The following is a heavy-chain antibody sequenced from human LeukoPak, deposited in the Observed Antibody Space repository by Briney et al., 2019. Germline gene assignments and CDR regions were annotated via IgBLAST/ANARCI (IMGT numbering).Heavy chain of an antibody. J-gene: IGHJ3*02. V-gene: IGHV3-66*01. CDR1: GFTVGTNY. CDR3: ASDSNSRFPPDAFDI. D-gene: IGHD2/OR15-2a*01. Sequence: GGSLRLSCSASGFTVGTNYMSWVRQAPGKGLEWVSIIYSGGRTYYAASVKGRFTISRDNSKNTLYLQMNILIAEDTAIYYCASDSNSRFPPDAFDIWGQGTMVTVSS. CDR2: IYSGGRT.